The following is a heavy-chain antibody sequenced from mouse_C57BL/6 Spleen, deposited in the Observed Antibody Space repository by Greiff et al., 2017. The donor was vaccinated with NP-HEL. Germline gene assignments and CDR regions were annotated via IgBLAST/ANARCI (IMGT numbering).Heavy chain of an antibody. CDR2: ISDGGSYT. D-gene: IGHD2-2*01. CDR3: ARGYGYEDAMDY. Sequence: DVKLVESGGGLVKPGGSLKLSCAASGFTFSSYAMSWVRQTPEKRLEWVATISDGGSYTYYPDNVKGRFTISRDNAKNNLYLQMSHLKSEDTAMYYCARGYGYEDAMDYWGQGTSVTVSS. CDR1: GFTFSSYA. V-gene: IGHV5-4*03. J-gene: IGHJ4*01.